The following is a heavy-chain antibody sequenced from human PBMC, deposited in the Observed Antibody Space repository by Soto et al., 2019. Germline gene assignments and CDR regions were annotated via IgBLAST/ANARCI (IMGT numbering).Heavy chain of an antibody. CDR3: ARGDGIAAANY. Sequence: SETLSLTCAVYGGSFSGYYWSWIRQPPGKGLEWIGEISHSGSTNYNPSLKSRVTISVDTSKNQFSLKLSSVTAADTAVYYCARGDGIAAANYWGQGTLVTVSS. CDR1: GGSFSGYY. CDR2: ISHSGST. D-gene: IGHD6-13*01. V-gene: IGHV4-34*01. J-gene: IGHJ4*02.